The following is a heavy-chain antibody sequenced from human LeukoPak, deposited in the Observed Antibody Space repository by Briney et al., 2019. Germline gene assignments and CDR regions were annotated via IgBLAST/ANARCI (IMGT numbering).Heavy chain of an antibody. D-gene: IGHD6-13*01. J-gene: IGHJ5*02. CDR2: MNPNSGNT. CDR1: GYTFTSYD. Sequence: ASVKVSCKASGYTFTSYDINWVRQATGQGLEWMGWMNPNSGNTGYAQKFQGRVTMTRNTSISTAYMELSSLRSEDTAVYYCARDLFGRAAGTGNWFDPWGQGTLVTVSS. V-gene: IGHV1-8*01. CDR3: ARDLFGRAAGTGNWFDP.